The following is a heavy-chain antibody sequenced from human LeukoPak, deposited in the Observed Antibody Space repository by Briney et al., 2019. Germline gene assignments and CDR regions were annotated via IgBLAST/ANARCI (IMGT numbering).Heavy chain of an antibody. CDR2: ISAYNGNT. CDR1: GYTFTSYG. J-gene: IGHJ4*02. D-gene: IGHD1-26*01. V-gene: IGHV1-18*01. Sequence: GASVKVSCKASGYTFTSYGISCVRQAPGQGLEWMGWISAYNGNTNYAQKLQGRVTMTTDTSTSTAYMELRSLRSDDTAVYYCARYYGVGATRKRPLDYWGQGTLVTVSS. CDR3: ARYYGVGATRKRPLDY.